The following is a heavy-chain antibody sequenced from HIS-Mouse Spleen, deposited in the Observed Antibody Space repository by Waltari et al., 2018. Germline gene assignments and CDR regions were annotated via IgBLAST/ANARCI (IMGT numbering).Heavy chain of an antibody. D-gene: IGHD2-21*02. V-gene: IGHV4-34*01. Sequence: QVQLQQWGAGLLKPSETLSLTCAVYGGSFSGYYWSWIRQPPGKGLEWIGEINHSGSTTYTRALKIRVTISVDTSKNQFSLKLSSVTAADTAVYYCAGVIVVVTADAFDIWGQGTMVTVSS. J-gene: IGHJ3*02. CDR3: AGVIVVVTADAFDI. CDR2: INHSGST. CDR1: GGSFSGYY.